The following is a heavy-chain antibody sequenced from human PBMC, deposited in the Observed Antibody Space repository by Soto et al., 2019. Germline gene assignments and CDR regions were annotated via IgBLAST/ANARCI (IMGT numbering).Heavy chain of an antibody. CDR3: ARDQRSGSYQGNYYFDY. CDR1: GGSVSSGSYY. CDR2: IYYSGST. D-gene: IGHD1-26*01. J-gene: IGHJ4*02. V-gene: IGHV4-61*01. Sequence: PSETLSLTCTVSGGSVSSGSYYWSWIRQPPGKGLEWIGYIYYSGSTNYNPSLKSRVTISVDTSKNQFSLKLSSVTAADTAVYYCARDQRSGSYQGNYYFDYWGQGTLVTVSS.